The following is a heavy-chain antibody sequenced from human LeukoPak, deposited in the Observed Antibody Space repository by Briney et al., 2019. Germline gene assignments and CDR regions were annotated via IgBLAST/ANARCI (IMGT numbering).Heavy chain of an antibody. Sequence: ASVKVSCKASGYTFINNWMHWVRQAPGQGLEWIGLINPTGTGTLYAQKFQGRVTITADKSTSTAYMELSSLRSEDTAVYYCARGSGIQLWLLDAFDIWGQGTMVTVSS. CDR3: ARGSGIQLWLLDAFDI. V-gene: IGHV1-46*01. J-gene: IGHJ3*02. CDR2: INPTGTGT. CDR1: GYTFINNW. D-gene: IGHD5-18*01.